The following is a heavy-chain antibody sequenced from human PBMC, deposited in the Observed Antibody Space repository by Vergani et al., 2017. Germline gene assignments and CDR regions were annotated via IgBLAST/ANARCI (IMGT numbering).Heavy chain of an antibody. V-gene: IGHV3-11*06. D-gene: IGHD4-17*01. CDR1: GFTFSDYY. CDR2: ISSSRSST. CDR3: ARGPSQYGDFVLEYFQH. Sequence: QVQLVESGGGLVKPGGSLRLSCAASGFTFSDYYMSWIRQAPGKGLEWVSYISSSRSSTFYPDSVKGRFTISRDNAKNSLYLQMNSLRAEDTAVYYCARGPSQYGDFVLEYFQHWGQGTLVTVSS. J-gene: IGHJ1*01.